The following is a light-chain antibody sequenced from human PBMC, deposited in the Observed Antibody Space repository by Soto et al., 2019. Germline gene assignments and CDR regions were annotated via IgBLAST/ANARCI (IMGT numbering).Light chain of an antibody. J-gene: IGKJ1*01. Sequence: SVLKQSPGTVSSKPRERATLSCRASQIVTSNYLAWYQQKPGQAPRLLIFGASIRATGLPDRFSGGGSGTDFTLTISRLEPEDFAVYYCQQYGSSPGTFGQGTKVDIK. V-gene: IGKV3-20*01. CDR2: GAS. CDR3: QQYGSSPGT. CDR1: QIVTSNY.